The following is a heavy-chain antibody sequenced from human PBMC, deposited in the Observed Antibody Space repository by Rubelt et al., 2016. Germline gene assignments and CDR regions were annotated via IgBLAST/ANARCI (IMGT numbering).Heavy chain of an antibody. V-gene: IGHV3-11*04. CDR1: GGSISSYY. D-gene: IGHD5/OR15-5a*01. J-gene: IGHJ4*02. CDR2: ISSSGSTI. CDR3: ARDLSTGGDY. Sequence: QVQLQESGPGLVKPSETLSLTCTVSGGSISSYYWSWIRQPPGKGLEWVSYISSSGSTIYYADSVKGRFTISRDNAKNSLYLQMNSLRAEDTAVYYCARDLSTGGDYWGQGTLVTVSS.